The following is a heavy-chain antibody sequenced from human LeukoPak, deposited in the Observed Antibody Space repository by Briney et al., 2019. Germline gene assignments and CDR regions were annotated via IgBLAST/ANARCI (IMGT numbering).Heavy chain of an antibody. D-gene: IGHD6-13*01. CDR1: VYTFTSYY. V-gene: IGHV1-46*01. CDR3: ARDTAAAGMDY. CDR2: INTSGGST. J-gene: IGHJ4*02. Sequence: ASVTVSCKASVYTFTSYYMHWVRQAPGQRLEGMGRINTSGGSTSNAQKFPRRVTITRHMHTSTVYMELSSLRSEDTAVYYCARDTAAAGMDYWGQGTLVTVSS.